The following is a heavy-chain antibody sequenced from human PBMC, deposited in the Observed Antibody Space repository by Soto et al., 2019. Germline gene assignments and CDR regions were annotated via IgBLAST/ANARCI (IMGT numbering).Heavy chain of an antibody. J-gene: IGHJ4*02. V-gene: IGHV4-31*02. D-gene: IGHD1-26*01. CDR2: IFNSGPT. CDR1: GASTVSHYH. CDR3: ALALGPTTGLDY. Sequence: QVQLQESGPGLVKPSQTLSLTCSVSGASTVSHYHWTWIRQPPGKGLEWMGYIFNSGPTFYNPSLTSRLSISMDTSGNHFSLELRSVTAADTAVYYCALALGPTTGLDYWGQGTLVTVSS.